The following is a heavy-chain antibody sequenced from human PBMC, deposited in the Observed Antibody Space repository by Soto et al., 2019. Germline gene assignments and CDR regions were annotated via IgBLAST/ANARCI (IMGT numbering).Heavy chain of an antibody. Sequence: QLQLQESGPGLVKPSETLSLTCTVSGGSINNSSFYWGWVRQPPGKRLEWIGSIYYSGSAYDNPSRKSRLTISVDTSKNQFSLNLSSVTAADTAVYFCARRPLVRGIIPYYFDSWGQGTLVTVSS. CDR1: GGSINNSSFY. J-gene: IGHJ4*02. V-gene: IGHV4-39*01. CDR3: ARRPLVRGIIPYYFDS. D-gene: IGHD3-10*01. CDR2: IYYSGSA.